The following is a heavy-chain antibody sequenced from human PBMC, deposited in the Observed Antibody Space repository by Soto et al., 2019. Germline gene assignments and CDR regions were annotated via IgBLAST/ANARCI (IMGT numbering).Heavy chain of an antibody. V-gene: IGHV3-21*01. CDR2: ISSSSSYI. D-gene: IGHD3-16*01. J-gene: IGHJ6*02. Sequence: EVQLVESGGGLVKPGGSLRLSCAASGFTFSSYSMNWVRQAPGKGLEWVSSISSSSSYIYYADSVKGRFTISRDNAKNSLYLQMNSLRAEDTAVYYCAREGRGGDYYYGMDVWGQGTTVTVSS. CDR3: AREGRGGDYYYGMDV. CDR1: GFTFSSYS.